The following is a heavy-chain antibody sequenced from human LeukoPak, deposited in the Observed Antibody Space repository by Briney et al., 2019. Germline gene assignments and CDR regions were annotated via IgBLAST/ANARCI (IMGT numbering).Heavy chain of an antibody. D-gene: IGHD3-22*01. CDR2: IYSGGST. CDR3: AREGTYYYDSSGFGYMDV. V-gene: IGHV3-66*01. CDR1: GFTVSSNY. Sequence: PGGSLRLSCAASGFTVSSNYMSWVRQAPGKGLEWVSVIYSGGSTYYADSVKGRFTISRDNSKNTLYLQMNSLRAEDTAVYYCAREGTYYYDSSGFGYMDVWGKGTTVTISS. J-gene: IGHJ6*03.